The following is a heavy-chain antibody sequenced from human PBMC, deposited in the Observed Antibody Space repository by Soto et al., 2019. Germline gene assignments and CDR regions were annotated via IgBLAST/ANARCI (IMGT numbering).Heavy chain of an antibody. CDR1: GASIISENW. V-gene: IGHV4-4*02. CDR3: AKSWELRRFFAS. Sequence: QVQLQESGPGLVKPSGTLSLTCAVSGASIISENWWTWVRQSPGKGLEWIGEIHHTGSTTYNPSPDSRVPLPVHQSKNPFSLILSSVTAADTALYFWAKSWELRRFFASWGQGTLVNVSS. D-gene: IGHD1-7*01. CDR2: IHHTGST. J-gene: IGHJ4*02.